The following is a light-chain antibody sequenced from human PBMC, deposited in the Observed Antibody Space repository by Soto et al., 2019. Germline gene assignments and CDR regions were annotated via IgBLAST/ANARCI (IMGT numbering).Light chain of an antibody. CDR2: VAS. Sequence: DIQMTQSPSSLSASVGDRVTITCRASQSISTYLNWYQQKPGEAPKLLIFVASNLRSGVPSRFSGSGSGTDFTLTINSLQPEDFATYYCQQSYNTPFTFGPGTKVDLK. CDR3: QQSYNTPFT. V-gene: IGKV1-39*01. CDR1: QSISTY. J-gene: IGKJ3*01.